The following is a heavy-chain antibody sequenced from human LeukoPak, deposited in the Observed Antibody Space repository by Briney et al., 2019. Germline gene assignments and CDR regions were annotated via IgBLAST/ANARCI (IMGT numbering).Heavy chain of an antibody. CDR2: ISVYNGNT. CDR3: ARGSEQGPNDY. J-gene: IGHJ4*02. V-gene: IGHV1-18*01. D-gene: IGHD6-19*01. CDR1: GYTFTNYG. Sequence: ASVKVSCKASGYTFTNYGISWVRQAPGQGLEWMGWISVYNGNTNYAQKFQGRVTMATDTSTTTAYMELRSLRSDDTAVYFCARGSEQGPNDYWAKGTLVTVSS.